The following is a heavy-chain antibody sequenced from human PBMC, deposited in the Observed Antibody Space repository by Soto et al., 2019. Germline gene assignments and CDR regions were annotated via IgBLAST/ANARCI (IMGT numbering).Heavy chain of an antibody. CDR2: ISAYNGNT. J-gene: IGHJ4*02. CDR3: AREGPLAGDVVVPAAMVDYFDY. D-gene: IGHD2-2*01. CDR1: GYTFTSYG. V-gene: IGHV1-18*01. Sequence: ASVKVSCKASGYTFTSYGISWVRQAPGQGLEWMGWISAYNGNTNYAQKLQGRVTMTTDTSTSTAYMELRSLRSDDTAVYYCAREGPLAGDVVVPAAMVDYFDYWGQGTLVTVSS.